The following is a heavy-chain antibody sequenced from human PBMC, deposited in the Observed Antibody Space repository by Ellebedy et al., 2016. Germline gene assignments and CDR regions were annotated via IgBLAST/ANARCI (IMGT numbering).Heavy chain of an antibody. CDR1: GFTVSSND. D-gene: IGHD4-23*01. J-gene: IGHJ3*01. CDR3: VTRHNGGFDF. CDR2: IYTSGAT. V-gene: IGHV3-53*01. Sequence: GGSLRLXCAASGFTVSSNDMNWVRQAPGKGLEWVSVIYTSGATYYADSVKGRFTISRDSSKKTLFLQMTSLGAEDTAVYYCVTRHNGGFDFWGQGTMVTVSS.